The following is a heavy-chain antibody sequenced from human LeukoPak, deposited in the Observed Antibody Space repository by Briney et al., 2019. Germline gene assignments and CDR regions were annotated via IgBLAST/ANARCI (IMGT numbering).Heavy chain of an antibody. CDR1: GFTFSSYA. D-gene: IGHD2-15*01. CDR2: ISGSGGST. J-gene: IGHJ4*02. Sequence: GGSLRLSCAASGFTFSSYAMSWVRQAPGKGLEWVSAISGSGGSTYYADSVKGRFTISRGNSKNTLYLQMNSLRAEDTAVYYCAKDEAAAHYFDYWGQGTLVTVSS. V-gene: IGHV3-23*01. CDR3: AKDEAAAHYFDY.